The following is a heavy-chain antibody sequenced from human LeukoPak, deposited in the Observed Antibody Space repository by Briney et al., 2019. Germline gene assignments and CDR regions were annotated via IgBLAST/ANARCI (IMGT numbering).Heavy chain of an antibody. Sequence: GGSLRLSCAASGFTFSSYAMSWVRQAPGKGLEWVAGISGSGGSTYYADSVKGRFTISRENSQNTLYLQINRLGTEDTAVYEFAEGGYFAYWGQGTLVPVSS. J-gene: IGHJ4*02. CDR3: AEGGYFAY. D-gene: IGHD2-15*01. V-gene: IGHV3-23*01. CDR2: ISGSGGST. CDR1: GFTFSSYA.